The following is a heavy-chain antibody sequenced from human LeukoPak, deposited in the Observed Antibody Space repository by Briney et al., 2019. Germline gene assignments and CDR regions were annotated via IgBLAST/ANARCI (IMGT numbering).Heavy chain of an antibody. CDR3: ARDPGYHDSSGYYRADPRDVDC. V-gene: IGHV3-21*01. J-gene: IGHJ4*02. Sequence: MAGGSLRLSCAASGFTFSTYAMNWVRQAPGKGLEWVASISSSSKSIYYADSVKGRFTISRDNAKNSLYLQMNSLRAEDTAVYYCARDPGYHDSSGYYRADPRDVDCWGQGTLVTVSS. D-gene: IGHD3-22*01. CDR1: GFTFSTYA. CDR2: ISSSSKSI.